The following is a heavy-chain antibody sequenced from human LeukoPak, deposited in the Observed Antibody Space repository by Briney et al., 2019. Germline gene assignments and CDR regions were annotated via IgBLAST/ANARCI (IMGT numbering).Heavy chain of an antibody. CDR1: GFTFSNYW. D-gene: IGHD4-17*01. CDR3: ATDRGYGDYYYYAMDV. V-gene: IGHV3-74*01. Sequence: GGSLRLSCAASGFTFSNYWMHWVRRAPGKGLVWVSRINNVGSSTSYADSVKGRFTISRDNASDTLYLQMNSLRAEDTAVYYCATDRGYGDYYYYAMDVWGQGTTVTVSS. J-gene: IGHJ6*02. CDR2: INNVGSST.